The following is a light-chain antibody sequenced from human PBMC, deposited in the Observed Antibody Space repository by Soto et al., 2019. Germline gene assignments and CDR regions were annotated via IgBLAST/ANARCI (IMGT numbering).Light chain of an antibody. Sequence: QSVLTQPPSVSAAPGQKVTISCSGSSSNIENEFVSWYQHLPGTAPKLLIYDNNKRPSGIPDRFSGSKSGTSATLGITGLQTGDEADYYCGTWDNILSAGVFGGGTKVTVL. V-gene: IGLV1-51*01. CDR3: GTWDNILSAGV. CDR2: DNN. CDR1: SSNIENEF. J-gene: IGLJ3*02.